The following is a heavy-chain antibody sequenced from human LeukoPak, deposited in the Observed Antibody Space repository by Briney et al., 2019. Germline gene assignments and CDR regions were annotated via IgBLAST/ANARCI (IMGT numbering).Heavy chain of an antibody. V-gene: IGHV4-34*01. CDR3: ASSYYYGSGSYSR. J-gene: IGHJ4*02. CDR2: INHSGST. D-gene: IGHD3-10*01. CDR1: GGSFSGYY. Sequence: SETLSLTCAVYGGSFSGYYWNWIRQPPGKGLEWIGEINHSGSTNYNPSLKSRVTISVDTSKNQFSLKLSSVTAADTAVYYCASSYYYGSGSYSRWGQGTLVTVSS.